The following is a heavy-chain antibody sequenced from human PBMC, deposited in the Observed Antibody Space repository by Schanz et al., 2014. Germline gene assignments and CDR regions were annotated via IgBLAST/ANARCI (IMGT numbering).Heavy chain of an antibody. V-gene: IGHV1-18*01. J-gene: IGHJ3*01. CDR1: GYTFSDYG. CDR3: ATMWGYCTAAACQILEVLDV. D-gene: IGHD2-8*02. CDR2: ISPYTGNT. Sequence: QVQLVQSGDEVKKPGASVKVSCKTSGYTFSDYGITWVRQAPGQGLEWVGWISPYTGNTHYFDKMEGRVTMTTDTSTSTAYMELRSLRSDDTAVYYCATMWGYCTAAACQILEVLDVWGQGTMVTVSS.